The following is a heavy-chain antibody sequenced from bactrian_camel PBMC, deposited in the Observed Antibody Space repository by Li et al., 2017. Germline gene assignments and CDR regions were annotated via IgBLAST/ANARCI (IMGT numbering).Heavy chain of an antibody. CDR2: IDNDGPA. CDR1: GYNYQRYC. V-gene: IGHV3S55*01. CDR3: AADRCYPGWSRTGDEFPY. J-gene: IGHJ4*01. D-gene: IGHD2*01. Sequence: HVQLVESGGGSVQAGGSLTLDCVVSGYNYQRYCMAWFRQAPGQEREGIAAIDNDGPANYADSVKGRFAISQDNSKRTLWLQMNDLKPEDTAMYYCAADRCYPGWSRTGDEFPYWGRGTQVTVS.